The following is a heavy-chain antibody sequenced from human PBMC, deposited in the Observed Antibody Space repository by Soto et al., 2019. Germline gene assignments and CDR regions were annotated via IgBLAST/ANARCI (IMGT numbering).Heavy chain of an antibody. D-gene: IGHD6-25*01. V-gene: IGHV4-30-4*01. J-gene: IGHJ4*02. CDR3: ARVSMIAATVIDC. CDR2: IYYSGST. CDR1: GGSISSGYYY. Sequence: PSETLSLTCTVSGGSISSGYYYWSWIRQAPGKGLEWIGYIYYSGSTYYNPSLKSRVTISVDTSKNQFSLKLSSVTAADTAVYYGARVSMIAATVIDCSGPGTRLTLSS.